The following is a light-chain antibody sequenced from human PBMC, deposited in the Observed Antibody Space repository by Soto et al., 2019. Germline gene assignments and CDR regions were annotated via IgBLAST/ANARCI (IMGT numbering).Light chain of an antibody. CDR2: EDD. CDR1: TGDVGNYNL. CDR3: CLYLGGTSV. V-gene: IGLV2-23*01. Sequence: QSALTQPASVSGSPGQSITISCSGVTGDVGNYNLVSWYQQYPGKAPALLIYEDDKRPSGVSNRFSGSKSDSTASLTISGLHAEDEADYYCCLYLGGTSVFGGGTQLTVL. J-gene: IGLJ7*01.